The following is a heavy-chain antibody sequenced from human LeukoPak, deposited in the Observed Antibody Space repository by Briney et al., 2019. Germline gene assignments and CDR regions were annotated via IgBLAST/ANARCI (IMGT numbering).Heavy chain of an antibody. CDR1: GGSISIYY. D-gene: IGHD3-22*01. CDR3: ARDGYYYDSSGYYP. J-gene: IGHJ5*02. V-gene: IGHV4-59*01. Sequence: SETLSLTCTVSGGSISIYYWSWLRQPPGRRLEWLGHIYYSGSTNYNPSLKSRVTISVDTSKNQFSLKLSSVTAADTAVYYCARDGYYYDSSGYYPWGQGTLVTVSS. CDR2: IYYSGST.